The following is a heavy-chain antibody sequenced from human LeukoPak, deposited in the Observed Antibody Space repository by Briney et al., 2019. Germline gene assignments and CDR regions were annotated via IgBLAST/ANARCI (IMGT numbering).Heavy chain of an antibody. CDR2: IRYDGSNK. J-gene: IGHJ5*02. CDR3: AKDRPDCSSTSCQEGNWFDP. V-gene: IGHV3-30*02. CDR1: GFTFSSYG. Sequence: PGKSLRLSCAASGFTFSSYGMHWVRQAPGKGLEWVAFIRYDGSNKYYADSVKGRFTISRDNSKNTLYLQMNSLRAEDTAVYYCAKDRPDCSSTSCQEGNWFDPWGQGTLVTVSS. D-gene: IGHD2-2*01.